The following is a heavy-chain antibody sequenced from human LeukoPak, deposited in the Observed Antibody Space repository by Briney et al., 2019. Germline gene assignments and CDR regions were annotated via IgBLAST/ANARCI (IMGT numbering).Heavy chain of an antibody. CDR2: ISGLNGNT. CDR3: ARGLGYCSSTSCYGELPGDY. J-gene: IGHJ4*02. Sequence: ASVKVSCKASGYTFSNYHISWVRQAPGQGLEWMGRISGLNGNTHYAQNLQGRVTMTTDTFTTTAYMELRSLRSDDTAMHYCARGLGYCSSTSCYGELPGDYWSQGTLVTVSS. CDR1: GYTFSNYH. D-gene: IGHD2-2*01. V-gene: IGHV1-18*01.